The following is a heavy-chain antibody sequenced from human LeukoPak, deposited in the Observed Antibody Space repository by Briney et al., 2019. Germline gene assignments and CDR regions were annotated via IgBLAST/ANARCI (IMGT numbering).Heavy chain of an antibody. J-gene: IGHJ5*02. D-gene: IGHD6-19*01. CDR1: GFTFSSYE. Sequence: GGSLRLSCAASGFTFSSYEMNWVRQAPGKGLEWVSYISSSGSTIYYAESVKGRFTISRDNAKNSLYLQMNSLRAEDTAVYYCAGDGWCGPRNWFDPWGQGTLVTVSS. V-gene: IGHV3-48*03. CDR2: ISSSGSTI. CDR3: AGDGWCGPRNWFDP.